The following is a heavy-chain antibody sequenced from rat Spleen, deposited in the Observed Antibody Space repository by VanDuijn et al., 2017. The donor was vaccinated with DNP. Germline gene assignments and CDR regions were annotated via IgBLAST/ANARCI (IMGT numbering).Heavy chain of an antibody. V-gene: IGHV5-7*01. CDR2: ISYDGSST. CDR1: GFTFGYYY. Sequence: EVQLVESDGGPVQPGRSIKLSCAASGFTFGYYYMAWVRQAPKKGLEWVATISYDGSSTYYRDSVQGRFTVSRDNAKSTLYLQMNSLRSEDTATYYCTSSAEPLFAYWGQGTLVTVSS. CDR3: TSSAEPLFAY. J-gene: IGHJ3*01. D-gene: IGHD3-1*01.